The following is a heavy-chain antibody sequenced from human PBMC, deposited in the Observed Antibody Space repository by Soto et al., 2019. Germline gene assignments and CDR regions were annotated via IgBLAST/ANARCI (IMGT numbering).Heavy chain of an antibody. J-gene: IGHJ6*02. Sequence: QPGGSLRLSCAASGFTFSSYWMSWVRQAPGKGLEWVANIKQDGSEKYYVDSVKGRFTISRDNAKNSLYLQMNSLRAEDTAVYYCARDRYSYYDFWSGSLPYYYYGMDVWGQGTTVTVS. V-gene: IGHV3-7*01. CDR2: IKQDGSEK. D-gene: IGHD3-3*01. CDR3: ARDRYSYYDFWSGSLPYYYYGMDV. CDR1: GFTFSSYW.